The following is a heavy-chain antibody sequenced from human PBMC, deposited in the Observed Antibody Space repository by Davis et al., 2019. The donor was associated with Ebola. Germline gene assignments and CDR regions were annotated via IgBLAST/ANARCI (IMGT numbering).Heavy chain of an antibody. CDR1: GGSVISANHY. Sequence: MPSETLSLTCTVSGGSVISANHYWNWIRQPPGKGLEWIGYIYYSGSTNYNPSLKSRVTMSVDTSKNQFSLDLSSVTAADSAIYYCARHALLQPGEQWSQGALVTVSS. CDR2: IYYSGST. CDR3: ARHALLQPGEQ. J-gene: IGHJ4*02. V-gene: IGHV4-61*01. D-gene: IGHD3-22*01.